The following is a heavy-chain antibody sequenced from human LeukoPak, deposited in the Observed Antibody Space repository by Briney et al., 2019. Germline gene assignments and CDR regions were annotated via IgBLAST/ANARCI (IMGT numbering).Heavy chain of an antibody. Sequence: PGGSLRLSCAASGFTFSNYGVHWVRQSPGKGLEWVAFIRYDGGYEYSADSVKGRFTTSRDNSKNTLYMQMNSLRAEDTAIYYCAKGGVYDSGSSVDYFDYWGQGILVTVSS. CDR1: GFTFSNYG. CDR3: AKGGVYDSGSSVDYFDY. V-gene: IGHV3-30*02. J-gene: IGHJ4*02. D-gene: IGHD6-25*01. CDR2: IRYDGGYE.